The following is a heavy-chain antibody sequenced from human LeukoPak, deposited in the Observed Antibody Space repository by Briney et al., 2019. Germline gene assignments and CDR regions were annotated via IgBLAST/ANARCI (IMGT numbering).Heavy chain of an antibody. CDR3: ARDRYGYCGGGSCFLFDF. Sequence: ASVKVSCKASGYTFPSYGISWVRQAPGQGLEWMGWISTDIGNTNYAQKFQGRVTMTTDTSTSTVYMELTSLRADDTAVYYCARDRYGYCGGGSCFLFDFWGQGTLVTVSS. CDR1: GYTFPSYG. D-gene: IGHD2-15*01. J-gene: IGHJ4*02. CDR2: ISTDIGNT. V-gene: IGHV1-18*01.